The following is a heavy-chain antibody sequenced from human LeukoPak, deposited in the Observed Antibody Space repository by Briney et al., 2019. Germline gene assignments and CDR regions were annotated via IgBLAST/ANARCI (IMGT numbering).Heavy chain of an antibody. CDR2: ISSSSSYI. CDR1: GFTFSSYS. Sequence: GGSLRLSCAASGFTFSSYSMNWVRQAPGKGLEWVSSISSSSSYINYADSVKGRFTISRDNAKNSLYLQMNSLRAEDTAVYYCARDASFMTTVTPDAFDIWGQGTMVTVSS. CDR3: ARDASFMTTVTPDAFDI. J-gene: IGHJ3*02. D-gene: IGHD4-4*01. V-gene: IGHV3-21*01.